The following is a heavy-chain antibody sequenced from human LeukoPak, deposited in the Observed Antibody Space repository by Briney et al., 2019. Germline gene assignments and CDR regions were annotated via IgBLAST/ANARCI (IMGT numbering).Heavy chain of an antibody. V-gene: IGHV3-48*01. D-gene: IGHD2-15*01. CDR3: ARDKGGPDY. J-gene: IGHJ4*02. CDR2: INEGSTNI. Sequence: PGGSLRLSCAASGFTFNSYSMNWIRQAPGKGLEWISYINEGSTNIYYADSVKGRFTISRDNAKNSLYMQMNSLRAEDTAVYYRARDKGGPDYWGQGTLVTVSS. CDR1: GFTFNSYS.